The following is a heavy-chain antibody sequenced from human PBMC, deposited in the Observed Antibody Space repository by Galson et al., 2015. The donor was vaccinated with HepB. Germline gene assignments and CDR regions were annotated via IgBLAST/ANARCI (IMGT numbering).Heavy chain of an antibody. V-gene: IGHV3-21*01. D-gene: IGHD5-18*01. Sequence: SLRLSCAASGFTFSSYSMNWVRQAPGKGLEWVSSISSSSSYIYYADSVKGRFTISRDNAKNSLYLQMNSLRAEDTAVYYCARDNDPPDTAMVTDYYYGMDVWGQGTTVTVSS. CDR2: ISSSSSYI. J-gene: IGHJ6*02. CDR3: ARDNDPPDTAMVTDYYYGMDV. CDR1: GFTFSSYS.